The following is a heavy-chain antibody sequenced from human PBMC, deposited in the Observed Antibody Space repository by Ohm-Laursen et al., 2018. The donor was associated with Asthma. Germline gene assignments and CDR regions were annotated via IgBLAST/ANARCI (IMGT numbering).Heavy chain of an antibody. Sequence: SLRLSCAASGFTFRSYAMHWVRQAPGKGLEWVAVISYDGSNKYYADSVKGRFTISRDNSKNTLYLQMNSLRAEDTAVYYCASSRGYGGYEVYWGQGTLVTVSS. D-gene: IGHD5-12*01. CDR3: ASSRGYGGYEVY. J-gene: IGHJ4*02. V-gene: IGHV3-30-3*01. CDR2: ISYDGSNK. CDR1: GFTFRSYA.